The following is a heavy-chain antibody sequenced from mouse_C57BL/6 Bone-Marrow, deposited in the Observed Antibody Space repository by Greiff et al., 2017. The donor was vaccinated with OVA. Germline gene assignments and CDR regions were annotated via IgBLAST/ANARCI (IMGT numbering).Heavy chain of an antibody. CDR3: ARWVYYGSSYGAMDY. V-gene: IGHV1-55*01. J-gene: IGHJ4*01. Sequence: VQLQQPGAELVKPGASVKMSCKASGYTFTSYWITWVKQRPGQGLEWIGDIYPGSGSTNYNEKFKSKATLTVDTSSSTAYMQLSSLTSEDSAVDYCARWVYYGSSYGAMDYWGQGTSVTVSS. CDR1: GYTFTSYW. CDR2: IYPGSGST. D-gene: IGHD1-1*01.